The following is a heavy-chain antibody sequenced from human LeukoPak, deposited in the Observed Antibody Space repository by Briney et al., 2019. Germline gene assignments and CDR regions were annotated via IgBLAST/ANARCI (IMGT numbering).Heavy chain of an antibody. J-gene: IGHJ4*02. CDR3: PRDLGTSGYYFDY. CDR2: ISSGSRTI. Sequence: GGSLRLSCAASGFTFSSYSMNWVRQAPGKGLEWVSYISSGSRTIYYADSVKGRFTISRDNAKNSLYLQMSSLRDEDTAAYYCPRDLGTSGYYFDYWGQGTLITVSS. CDR1: GFTFSSYS. V-gene: IGHV3-48*02. D-gene: IGHD3-22*01.